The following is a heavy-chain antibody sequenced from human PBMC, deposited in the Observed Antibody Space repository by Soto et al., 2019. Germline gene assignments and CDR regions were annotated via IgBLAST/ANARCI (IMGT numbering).Heavy chain of an antibody. J-gene: IGHJ4*02. CDR1: GFTFSSYW. V-gene: IGHV3-74*01. Sequence: EVQLVESGGGLVQPGGSLRLSCAASGFTFSSYWMHWVRQAPGKGLVWVSRINSDGSSTSYADSVKGRITISRDNTKNTLLLQRTSLRAKDTAEYCCRRTSLVVAAANREDYWGQGTLVTVSS. D-gene: IGHD2-15*01. CDR2: INSDGSST. CDR3: RRTSLVVAAANREDY.